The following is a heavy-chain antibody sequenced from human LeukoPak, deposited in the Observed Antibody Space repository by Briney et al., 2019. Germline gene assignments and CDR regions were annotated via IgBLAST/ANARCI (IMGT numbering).Heavy chain of an antibody. V-gene: IGHV4-59*11. CDR3: ARGGVAAKYYFDY. CDR1: GGSISPLY. CDR2: IYDSGAA. Sequence: SETLSLTCTVSGGSISPLYWSWIRQPPGKGLEFIGYIYDSGAASYNPSLKSRVTLSVDTSKNQFSLKLSSVTAADTAVYYCARGGVAAKYYFDYWGQGTLVTVSS. D-gene: IGHD3-10*01. J-gene: IGHJ4*02.